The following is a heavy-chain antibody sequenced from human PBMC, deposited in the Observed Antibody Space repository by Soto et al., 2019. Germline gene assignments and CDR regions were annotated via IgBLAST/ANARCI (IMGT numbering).Heavy chain of an antibody. CDR2: IYYSGYT. CDR3: ARPKTIGAAAGKGWFDP. V-gene: IGHV4-39*01. Sequence: SETLSLTCTVSGGSISNSGGYYWAWIRQPPGKGLLWIGSIYYSGYTFYHPSPKSRVTISVDTSKNQFSLSLSSVTAADTAVYHCARPKTIGAAAGKGWFDPWGQGTLVTVSS. J-gene: IGHJ5*02. CDR1: GGSISNSGGYY. D-gene: IGHD6-13*01.